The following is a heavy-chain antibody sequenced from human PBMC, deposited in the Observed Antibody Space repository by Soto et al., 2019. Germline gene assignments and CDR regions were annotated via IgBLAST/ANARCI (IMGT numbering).Heavy chain of an antibody. CDR2: INPNSSGT. Sequence: ASVKVSCKASGYSLRGNYIHWVRQTPGQGLEWMGWINPNSSGTVYAQKFQGRVTTTRDTSLTTVYMQLNRLTSDDSAVYYCARGLIVDGPDNYAMDVWGQGTTVTVS. V-gene: IGHV1-2*02. J-gene: IGHJ6*02. CDR3: ARGLIVDGPDNYAMDV. D-gene: IGHD3-22*01. CDR1: GYSLRGNY.